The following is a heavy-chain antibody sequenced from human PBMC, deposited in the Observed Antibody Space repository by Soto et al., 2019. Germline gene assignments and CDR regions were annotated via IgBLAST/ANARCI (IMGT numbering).Heavy chain of an antibody. D-gene: IGHD6-13*01. CDR2: IWYDGSNK. Sequence: QVQLVESGGGVVQPGRSLRLSCAASGFTFSSYGMHWVRQAPGKGLEWVAVIWYDGSNKYYADSVKGRFTISRDNSKNTLYLQMNSLRAEDTAVYYCAREGRPYSSSWYSYFDYWGQGTLVTVSS. CDR1: GFTFSSYG. CDR3: AREGRPYSSSWYSYFDY. V-gene: IGHV3-33*01. J-gene: IGHJ4*02.